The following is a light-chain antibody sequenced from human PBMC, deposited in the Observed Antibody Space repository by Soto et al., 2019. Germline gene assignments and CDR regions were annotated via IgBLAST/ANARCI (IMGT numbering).Light chain of an antibody. J-gene: IGLJ2*01. Sequence: QSALTQPASVSGSPGQSITISCTGTSSDVGSYNYVSWYQQHPGKAPKLMIYDVSNRPSGVSNRFSGSKSGNTASLTISGLHAEDEADYYCSSYTSSITVIFGGGTKLTVL. V-gene: IGLV2-14*01. CDR3: SSYTSSITVI. CDR1: SSDVGSYNY. CDR2: DVS.